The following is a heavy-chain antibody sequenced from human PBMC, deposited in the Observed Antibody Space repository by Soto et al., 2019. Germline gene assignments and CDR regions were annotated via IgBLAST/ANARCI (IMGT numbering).Heavy chain of an antibody. D-gene: IGHD1-7*01. J-gene: IGHJ6*02. V-gene: IGHV3-48*02. Sequence: GGSLRLSCAASGFTFSSYSMNWVRQAPGKGLEWVSYISSSSSTIYYADSVKGRFTISRDNAKNSLYLQMNSLRDEDTAVYYCARDQKLLYYYYGMDVWGQGTTVTVSS. CDR2: ISSSSSTI. CDR3: ARDQKLLYYYYGMDV. CDR1: GFTFSSYS.